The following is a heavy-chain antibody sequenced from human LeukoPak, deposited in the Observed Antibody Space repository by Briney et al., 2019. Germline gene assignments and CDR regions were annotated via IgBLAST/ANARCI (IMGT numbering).Heavy chain of an antibody. V-gene: IGHV4-59*12. CDR1: GGSISSYY. D-gene: IGHD6-13*01. J-gene: IGHJ5*02. CDR3: ARDISIAAPNWFDP. CDR2: IYYSGST. Sequence: SETLSLTCTVSGGSISSYYWSWIRQPPGKGLEWIGYIYYSGSTNYNPSLKSRVTISVDTSKNQFSLKLSSVTAADTAVYYCARDISIAAPNWFDPWGQGTLVTVSS.